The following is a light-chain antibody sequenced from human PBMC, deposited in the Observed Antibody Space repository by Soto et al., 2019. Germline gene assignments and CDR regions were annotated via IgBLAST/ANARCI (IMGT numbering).Light chain of an antibody. Sequence: QSVLNQPASVSGSPGQSITISCTGTSSDVGGYNHVSWYQQHPGKAPKLMIYDVSNRPSGVSNRFSGSESGNTASLTISGLQAEDEADYYCCSYTSSSTFVFGSGTKVTVL. CDR3: CSYTSSSTFV. CDR2: DVS. CDR1: SSDVGGYNH. V-gene: IGLV2-14*01. J-gene: IGLJ1*01.